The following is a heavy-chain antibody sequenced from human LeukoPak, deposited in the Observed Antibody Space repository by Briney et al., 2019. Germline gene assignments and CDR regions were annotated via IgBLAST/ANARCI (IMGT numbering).Heavy chain of an antibody. V-gene: IGHV3-53*01. CDR2: IYSGGST. CDR3: AREGYSSSQ. D-gene: IGHD6-13*01. J-gene: IGHJ4*02. Sequence: GGSLRLSCVASGFTVSSYYVSWVRQAPGKGLEWVSVIYSGGSTYYADSVEGRFTVSRDNSKNTLYLEMRSLRAEDTAVYYCAREGYSSSQWGQGTLVTVSS. CDR1: GFTVSSYY.